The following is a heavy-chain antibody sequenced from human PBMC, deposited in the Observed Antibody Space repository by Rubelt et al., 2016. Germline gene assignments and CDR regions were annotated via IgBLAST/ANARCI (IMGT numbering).Heavy chain of an antibody. J-gene: IGHJ1*01. Sequence: CVGWINPNSGGTKSAQKFQGRVTMTRDTSISMVYMELTRLASDDTAVYYCARDPFPWDGYSSGFLQHWGQGTLVTVSS. CDR3: ARDPFPWDGYSSGFLQH. V-gene: IGHV1-2*02. CDR2: INPNSGGT. D-gene: IGHD5-24*01.